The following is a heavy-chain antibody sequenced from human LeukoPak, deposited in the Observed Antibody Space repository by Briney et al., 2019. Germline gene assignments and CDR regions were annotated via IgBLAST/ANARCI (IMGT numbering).Heavy chain of an antibody. J-gene: IGHJ4*02. V-gene: IGHV1-2*02. CDR3: ARDLWGHGVAGTGY. CDR2: INPNSGGT. Sequence: ASVKVSCKASGYTFNGYYMHWVRQAPGQGLEWMGWINPNSGGTNYAQKFQGRVTMTRDTSISTAYMELSRLRSDDTAVYYCARDLWGHGVAGTGYWGQGTLVTVSS. CDR1: GYTFNGYY. D-gene: IGHD6-19*01.